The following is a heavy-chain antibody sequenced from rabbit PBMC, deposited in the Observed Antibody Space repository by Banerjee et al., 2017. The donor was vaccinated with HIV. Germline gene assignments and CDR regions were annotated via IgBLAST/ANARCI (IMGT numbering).Heavy chain of an antibody. CDR2: IYPGKRTT. J-gene: IGHJ4*01. CDR1: GFTISSSYW. CDR3: ARDLAGVIGWNFNL. V-gene: IGHV1S45*01. D-gene: IGHD4-1*01. Sequence: QEQLKETGGGLVQPGGSLTLSCKASGFTISSSYWMSWVRQAPGKGLEWIGIIYPGKRTTDYASWVKGRFTISKTSSTTVTLQMTSLTAADTATYFCARDLAGVIGWNFNLWGPGTLVTVS.